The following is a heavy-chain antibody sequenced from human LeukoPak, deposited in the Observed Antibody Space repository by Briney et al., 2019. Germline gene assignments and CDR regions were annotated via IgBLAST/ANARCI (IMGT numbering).Heavy chain of an antibody. V-gene: IGHV4-30-4*01. D-gene: IGHD3-10*01. CDR1: GGSISSGGYY. CDR2: IYYSGST. J-gene: IGHJ4*02. CDR3: ARGVVRGVISAFDY. Sequence: SETLSLTCTVSGGSISSGGYYWSWIRQPPGKGLEWIGYIYYSGSTYYNPSLKSRVTISVDTSKNQFSPKLSSVIAADTAVYYCARGVVRGVISAFDYWGQGTLVTVSS.